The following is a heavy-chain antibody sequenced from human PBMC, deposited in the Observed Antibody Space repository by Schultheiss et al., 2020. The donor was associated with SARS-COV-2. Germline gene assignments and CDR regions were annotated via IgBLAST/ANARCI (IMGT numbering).Heavy chain of an antibody. CDR3: ARGMVRGVITYYYYGMDV. Sequence: GESLKISCAASGFTFSSYSMNWVRQAPGKGLEWVSYISSSGSTIYYADSVKGRFTISRDNAKNSLYLQMNSLRAEDTAVYYCARGMVRGVITYYYYGMDVWGQGTTVTVSS. V-gene: IGHV3-48*04. CDR1: GFTFSSYS. D-gene: IGHD3-10*01. CDR2: ISSSGSTI. J-gene: IGHJ6*02.